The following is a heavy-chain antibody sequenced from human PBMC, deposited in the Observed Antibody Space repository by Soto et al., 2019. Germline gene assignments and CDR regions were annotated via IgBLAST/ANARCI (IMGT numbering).Heavy chain of an antibody. CDR1: GFDFSGSE. CDR3: ARGHYCSRRTCHRGVGLDV. CDR2: IRSKAYGGTT. V-gene: IGHV3-49*03. J-gene: IGHJ6*02. D-gene: IGHD2-2*02. Sequence: PGGSLRLSCTASGFDFSGSEMNWFRQAPGKGLEWVGFIRSKAYGGTTEYAASVKGRFTISRDDSKSIAYLQLNTLETGDTGVYFCARGHYCSRRTCHRGVGLDVWGQGTTVTVSS.